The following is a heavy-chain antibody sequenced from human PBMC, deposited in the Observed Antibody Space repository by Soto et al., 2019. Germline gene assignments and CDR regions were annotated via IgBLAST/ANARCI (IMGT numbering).Heavy chain of an antibody. V-gene: IGHV1-46*01. Sequence: GASVKVSCKASGYTFTSYYMHWVRQAPGQGLEWMGIINPSGGSTSYAQKFQGRVTMTRDTSTSTVYMELSSLRSEDTAVYYCARDLGPSVAGTAGVGYYYYYYGMDVWG. CDR1: GYTFTSYY. D-gene: IGHD6-19*01. CDR2: INPSGGST. CDR3: ARDLGPSVAGTAGVGYYYYYYGMDV. J-gene: IGHJ6*02.